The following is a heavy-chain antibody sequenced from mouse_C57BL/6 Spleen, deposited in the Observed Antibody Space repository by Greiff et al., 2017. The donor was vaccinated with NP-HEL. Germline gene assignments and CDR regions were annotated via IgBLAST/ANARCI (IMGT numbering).Heavy chain of an antibody. CDR2: ISSGGSYT. Sequence: EVKVVESGGDLVKPGGSLKLSCAASGFTFSSYGMSWVRQTPDKRLEWVATISSGGSYTYYPDSVKGRFTISRDNAKNTLYLRMSSLKSEDTAMYYCARHGGSGYYCDYWGQGTTLTVSS. CDR3: ARHGGSGYYCDY. CDR1: GFTFSSYG. J-gene: IGHJ2*01. D-gene: IGHD3-2*02. V-gene: IGHV5-6*01.